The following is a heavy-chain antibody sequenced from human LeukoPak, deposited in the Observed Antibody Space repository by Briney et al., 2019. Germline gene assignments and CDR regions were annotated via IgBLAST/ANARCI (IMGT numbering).Heavy chain of an antibody. CDR3: VRDWYSNTWHPDH. J-gene: IGHJ4*02. V-gene: IGHV3-48*02. CDR2: SSSTGNTI. Sequence: GGSLRLSCTASGFTFSSYGMNWVRQAPGKGLEWVSYSSSTGNTIFYADSVKGRFTISRDNAKNSLYSQMNSLIDEDTAVYYCVRDWYSNTWHPDHWGQGTLVTVSS. CDR1: GFTFSSYG. D-gene: IGHD1-26*01.